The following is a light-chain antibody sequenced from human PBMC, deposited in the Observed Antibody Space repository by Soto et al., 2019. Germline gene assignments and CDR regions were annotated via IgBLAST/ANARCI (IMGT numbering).Light chain of an antibody. CDR3: QQSDSTPLT. J-gene: IGKJ4*01. Sequence: DIQMTQSPSSLSASVGDRVTITCRASQSISSYLNWYQQKPGKAPKLLIYAASSLQSGVPSRFSGSGSGTDFTLTISSLQPEDSATYYCQQSDSTPLTFGGGTKVDIK. V-gene: IGKV1-39*01. CDR2: AAS. CDR1: QSISSY.